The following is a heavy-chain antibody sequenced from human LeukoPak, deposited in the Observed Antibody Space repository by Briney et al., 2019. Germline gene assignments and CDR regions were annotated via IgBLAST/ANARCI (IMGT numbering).Heavy chain of an antibody. J-gene: IGHJ1*01. CDR3: AKQDSGAYFQH. Sequence: GGSLRLSCAASGFTFSSYAMTWVRQAPGKGLEWISAMSGSDATTYYADSVKGRFAISRDNSKNTLYLQMNSPRAEDTAVYYCAKQDSGAYFQHWGQGTLVTVSS. V-gene: IGHV3-23*01. CDR1: GFTFSSYA. D-gene: IGHD6-25*01. CDR2: MSGSDATT.